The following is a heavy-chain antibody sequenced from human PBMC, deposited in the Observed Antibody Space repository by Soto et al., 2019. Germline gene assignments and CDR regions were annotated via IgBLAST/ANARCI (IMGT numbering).Heavy chain of an antibody. V-gene: IGHV4-31*11. CDR1: GGSISSGGYY. J-gene: IGHJ4*02. CDR2: IYYSGST. Sequence: SETLSLTCAVSGGSISSGGYYWSWIRQHPGKGLEWIGYIYYSGSTYYNPSLKSRVTISVDTSKNQFSLKLSSVTAADTAVYYCARVVAAAGMGFDYRGQRTLVTVSS. CDR3: ARVVAAAGMGFDY. D-gene: IGHD6-13*01.